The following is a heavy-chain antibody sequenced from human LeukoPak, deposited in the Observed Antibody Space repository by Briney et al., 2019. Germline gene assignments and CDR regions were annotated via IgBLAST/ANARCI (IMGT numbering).Heavy chain of an antibody. V-gene: IGHV3-23*01. D-gene: IGHD3-9*01. Sequence: GGSLRLSCAASGFTFSSYAMGWVRQAPGKGLEWVSAISATGGSTFYADSVKGRFTISRDNSKNTLYLQMNSLRAEDTAVYYCAKGDILTGYYTDGMDVWGQGTTVTVSS. CDR3: AKGDILTGYYTDGMDV. CDR2: ISATGGST. J-gene: IGHJ6*02. CDR1: GFTFSSYA.